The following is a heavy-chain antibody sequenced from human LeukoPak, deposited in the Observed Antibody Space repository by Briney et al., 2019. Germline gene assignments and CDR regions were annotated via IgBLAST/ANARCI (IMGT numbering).Heavy chain of an antibody. Sequence: GGALRLSCAASGFTFSSYGMSWVRQAPGKGLEWGSSLTTGGSTFYSDSVTGRVIISRDNSKNTIDLQLNSLRAEHTALYYCATYRRPFSDWGSYYFDYWGQGTLVTVSS. CDR1: GFTFSSYG. CDR2: LTTGGST. D-gene: IGHD3-16*01. CDR3: ATYRRPFSDWGSYYFDY. J-gene: IGHJ4*02. V-gene: IGHV3-23*01.